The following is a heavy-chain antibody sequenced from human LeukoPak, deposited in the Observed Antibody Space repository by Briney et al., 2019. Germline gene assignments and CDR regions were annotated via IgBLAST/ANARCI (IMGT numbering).Heavy chain of an antibody. J-gene: IGHJ4*02. V-gene: IGHV3-21*01. CDR2: ISSSSSYI. CDR1: GFTFSSYS. D-gene: IGHD2-21*01. Sequence: PGGSLRLSCAASGFTFSSYSMNWVRQAPGKGLEWVSSISSSSSYIYYADSVKGRFTISRDNAKNSLYLQMNSLRAEDTAVYYSARDVEQVFLYCCGDCYSAFDYWGQGTLVTVSS. CDR3: ARDVEQVFLYCCGDCYSAFDY.